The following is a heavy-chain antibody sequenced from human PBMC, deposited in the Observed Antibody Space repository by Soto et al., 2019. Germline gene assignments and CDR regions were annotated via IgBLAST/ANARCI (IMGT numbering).Heavy chain of an antibody. CDR2: ISYDGSNK. V-gene: IGHV3-30-3*01. CDR3: AKNYYGSGRPDYYYYGMDV. J-gene: IGHJ6*02. CDR1: GFTFSSYA. Sequence: PGGSLRLSWAASGFTFSSYAMHWVRQAPGKGLEWVAVISYDGSNKYYADSVKGRFTISRDNSKNTLYLQMNSLRAEDTAVYYCAKNYYGSGRPDYYYYGMDVWGQGTTVTVSS. D-gene: IGHD3-10*01.